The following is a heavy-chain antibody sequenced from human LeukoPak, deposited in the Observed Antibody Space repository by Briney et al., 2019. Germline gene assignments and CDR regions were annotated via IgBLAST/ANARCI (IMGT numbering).Heavy chain of an antibody. V-gene: IGHV3-33*01. CDR2: IWYDGSNK. J-gene: IGHJ4*02. CDR1: DFIFSSYI. CDR3: ARDELAVAKKGFLDS. Sequence: GRSLRLSCAASDFIFSSYIIHWVRKAPGKGLEWVAVIWYDGSNKYYADSVKGRFTISRDNSKNTLYLQVNSLRAEDTAVYYCARDELAVAKKGFLDSWGQGTLVTVSS. D-gene: IGHD6-19*01.